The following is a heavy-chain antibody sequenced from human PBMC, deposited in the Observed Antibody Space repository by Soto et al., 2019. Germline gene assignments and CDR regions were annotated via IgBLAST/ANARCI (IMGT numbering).Heavy chain of an antibody. CDR2: ISTYNGDT. V-gene: IGHV1-18*01. D-gene: IGHD2-15*01. CDR1: GYTFSTSG. Sequence: QVQLVQSGAEVRKPGASVKVSCKASGYTFSTSGMSWLRQAPGQGLEWMGWISTYNGDTNDAPKFQDRVTMTSDTATSTVYMELWSLRSDETAVYYCESAGAAPYYYYGMDVWGQGTRVNVSS. J-gene: IGHJ6*02. CDR3: ESAGAAPYYYYGMDV.